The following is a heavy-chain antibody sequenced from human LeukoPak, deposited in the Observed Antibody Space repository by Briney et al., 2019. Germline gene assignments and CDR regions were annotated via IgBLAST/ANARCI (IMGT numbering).Heavy chain of an antibody. CDR3: ARDSFRVATITFYYYYYMDV. CDR1: GGSISSGGYS. CDR2: IYYSGST. J-gene: IGHJ6*03. D-gene: IGHD5-12*01. V-gene: IGHV4-30-4*07. Sequence: SQTLSLTCAVSGGSISSGGYSWSWIRQPPGKGLEWIGYIYYSGSTHYNPSLKSRVTISVDTSKNQFSLKLSSVTAADTAVYYCARDSFRVATITFYYYYYMDVWGKGTTVTVSS.